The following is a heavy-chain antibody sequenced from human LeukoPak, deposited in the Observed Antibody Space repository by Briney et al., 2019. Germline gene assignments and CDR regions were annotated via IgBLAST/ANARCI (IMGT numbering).Heavy chain of an antibody. Sequence: SETLSLTCAVYGGSFSGYYWSWIRQPPGKGLEWIGEINHSGSTNYNPSLKSRVTISVDTSKNQFSLKLSSVTAADTAVYYCARHGISWLKGFDPWGQGTLVTVSS. CDR1: GGSFSGYY. J-gene: IGHJ5*02. D-gene: IGHD5-12*01. CDR2: INHSGST. V-gene: IGHV4-34*01. CDR3: ARHGISWLKGFDP.